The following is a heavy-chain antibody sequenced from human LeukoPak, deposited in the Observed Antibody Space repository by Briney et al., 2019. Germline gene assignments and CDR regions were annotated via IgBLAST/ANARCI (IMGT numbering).Heavy chain of an antibody. CDR3: ARENDSSGYIPYDAFDI. J-gene: IGHJ3*02. V-gene: IGHV3-21*01. Sequence: GGSLRLSCAASGFTFSSYWMSWVRQPPGKGLEWVSSISSSSSYIYYADSVKGRFPISRDNAKNPLYLQINSLRAEDTAVYYCARENDSSGYIPYDAFDIWGQGTMVTVSS. CDR1: GFTFSSYW. CDR2: ISSSSSYI. D-gene: IGHD3-22*01.